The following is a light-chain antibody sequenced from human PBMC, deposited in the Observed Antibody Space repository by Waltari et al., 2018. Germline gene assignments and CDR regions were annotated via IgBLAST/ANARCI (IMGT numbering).Light chain of an antibody. CDR1: PSVLYSSNNKNY. CDR3: QQYYSAPRT. Sequence: DIVMTQSPDSLAVSLGEQATINCKSSPSVLYSSNNKNYLAWYQQKPGQPPKLLIYWASTRESGVPDRFSGSESGTDFTLTISSLQAEDVAVYYCQQYYSAPRTFGQGTKVEIK. J-gene: IGKJ1*01. CDR2: WAS. V-gene: IGKV4-1*01.